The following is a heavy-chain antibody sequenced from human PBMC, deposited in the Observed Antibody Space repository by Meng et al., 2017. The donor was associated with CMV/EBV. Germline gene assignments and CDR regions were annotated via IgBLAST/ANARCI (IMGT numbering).Heavy chain of an antibody. CDR3: AGVGDGSLGIVGATSGPYYYYGMDV. CDR1: GFTFSSYE. Sequence: GGSLRLSCAASGFTFSSYEMNWVRQAPGKGLEWVSYISSSGSTIYYADSVKGRFTISRDNAKNSLYLQMNSLRAEDTAVYYCAGVGDGSLGIVGATSGPYYYYGMDVWGQGTTVTVSS. CDR2: ISSSGSTI. D-gene: IGHD1-26*01. J-gene: IGHJ6*02. V-gene: IGHV3-48*03.